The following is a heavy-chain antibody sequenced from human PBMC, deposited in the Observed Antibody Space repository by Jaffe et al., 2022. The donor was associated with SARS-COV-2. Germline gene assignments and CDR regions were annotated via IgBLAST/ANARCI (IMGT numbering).Heavy chain of an antibody. Sequence: QVQLQESGPGLVKPSETLSLTCTVSGGSISSYYWSWIRQPPGKGLEWIGYIYYSGSTNYNPSLKSRVTISVDTSKNQFSLKLSSVTAADTAVYYCARSDGYCSGGSCYSHYYYGMDVWGQGTTVTVSS. CDR1: GGSISSYY. V-gene: IGHV4-59*01. CDR3: ARSDGYCSGGSCYSHYYYGMDV. J-gene: IGHJ6*02. CDR2: IYYSGST. D-gene: IGHD2-15*01.